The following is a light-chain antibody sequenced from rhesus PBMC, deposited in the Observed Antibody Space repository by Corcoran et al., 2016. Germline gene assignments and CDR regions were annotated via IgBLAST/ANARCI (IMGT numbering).Light chain of an antibody. CDR1: ENVNNY. CDR2: KAS. V-gene: IGKV1-74*01. CDR3: QHNYGTPYS. J-gene: IGKJ2*01. Sequence: DIQMTQSPSSLSASVGDRVTITCRTSENVNNYLNWYQQKPGKAPKLLIYKASTLQSGVPSRFSGSGSGTDYTFTISCLQSEDVATYYCQHNYGTPYSFGQGTKVEIK.